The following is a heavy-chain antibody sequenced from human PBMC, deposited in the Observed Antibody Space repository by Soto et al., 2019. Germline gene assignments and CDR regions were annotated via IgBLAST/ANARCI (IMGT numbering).Heavy chain of an antibody. CDR3: ARYHSSGWYRDWNYYYGMDV. V-gene: IGHV3-21*01. D-gene: IGHD6-19*01. Sequence: GGSMRLSCAASGFTLSSYSMNWVRQAPEKGLEWVSSISSSSSYIYYAEAVKGRFTISRENAKNSLYLQMNSLRAEDTAVYYCARYHSSGWYRDWNYYYGMDVWGQGTTVTVSS. J-gene: IGHJ6*02. CDR1: GFTLSSYS. CDR2: ISSSSSYI.